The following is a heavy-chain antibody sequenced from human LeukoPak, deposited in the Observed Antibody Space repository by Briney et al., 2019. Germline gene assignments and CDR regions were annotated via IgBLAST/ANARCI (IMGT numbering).Heavy chain of an antibody. CDR2: ISYDGSNK. Sequence: GGPLRPPCQPPGFPLRSYGMHWVRRAPARGLGWLQVISYDGSNKYYTDSVKGRFTISRDNSKNTLYLQMNSLRAEDSALYFCAREFQLGGRYTSAWDKGTTVIVSS. D-gene: IGHD7-27*01. V-gene: IGHV3-30*03. CDR1: GFPLRSYG. J-gene: IGHJ6*04. CDR3: AREFQLGGRYTSA.